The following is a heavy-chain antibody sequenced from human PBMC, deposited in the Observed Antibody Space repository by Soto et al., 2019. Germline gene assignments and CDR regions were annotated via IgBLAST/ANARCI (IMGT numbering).Heavy chain of an antibody. Sequence: GESLKISCKGSGYSFTSYWISWVRQMPGKGLEWMGRIDPSDSYTNYSPSFQGHVTISADKSISTAYLQWSSLKALDTAMYYCARQKHNVDTVDFDYWGQGTLVTVSS. CDR3: ARQKHNVDTVDFDY. V-gene: IGHV5-10-1*01. D-gene: IGHD5-18*01. CDR2: IDPSDSYT. CDR1: GYSFTSYW. J-gene: IGHJ4*02.